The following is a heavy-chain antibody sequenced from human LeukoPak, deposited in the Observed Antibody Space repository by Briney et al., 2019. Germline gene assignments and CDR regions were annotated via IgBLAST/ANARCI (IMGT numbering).Heavy chain of an antibody. J-gene: IGHJ5*02. V-gene: IGHV4-39*07. CDR1: GDSISSSDSY. CDR2: MYFSGRT. D-gene: IGHD3-22*01. CDR3: ARDRVTDYYDSSGYYYNWFDP. Sequence: SETLSLTCTVSGDSISSSDSYWGWIRQPPGKGLEWIASMYFSGRTYYNPSLKSRITMSVDTSKNQFSLKLNSVTAADTAVYYCARDRVTDYYDSSGYYYNWFDPWGQGTLVTVSS.